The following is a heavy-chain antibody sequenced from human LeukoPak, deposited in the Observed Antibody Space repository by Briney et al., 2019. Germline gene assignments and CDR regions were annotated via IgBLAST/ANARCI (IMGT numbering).Heavy chain of an antibody. J-gene: IGHJ5*02. D-gene: IGHD2-15*01. CDR3: ARGGCSGGICYSSWLDP. Sequence: ASVKVSCKASGYTFTDYYMHWVRQAPGQGLEWMGWIIPNSGGTNYAQHFQGRVTMTRDTSISTANMELRSLRPDDTAVYYCARGGCSGGICYSSWLDPWGQGTLVIVSS. CDR1: GYTFTDYY. CDR2: IIPNSGGT. V-gene: IGHV1-2*02.